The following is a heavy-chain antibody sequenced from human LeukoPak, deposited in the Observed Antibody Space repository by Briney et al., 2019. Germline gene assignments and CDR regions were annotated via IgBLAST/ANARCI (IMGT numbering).Heavy chain of an antibody. V-gene: IGHV1-18*01. J-gene: IGHJ4*02. CDR3: ARYYYDSSGHPYYFDY. Sequence: ASVKVSCKASGYTFTSYGISWVRQAPGQGLEWMGWISAYNGNTNYAQKLQGRVTMTTDTSTSTAYMELRSLRSDDTTVYYCARYYYDSSGHPYYFDYWGQGTLVTVSS. CDR1: GYTFTSYG. D-gene: IGHD3-22*01. CDR2: ISAYNGNT.